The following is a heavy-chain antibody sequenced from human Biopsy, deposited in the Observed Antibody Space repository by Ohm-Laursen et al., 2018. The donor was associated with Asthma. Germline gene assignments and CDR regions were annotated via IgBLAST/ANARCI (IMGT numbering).Heavy chain of an antibody. CDR3: ATFPYGDYLPLDY. J-gene: IGHJ4*02. CDR2: ISGSGDST. V-gene: IGHV3-23*01. CDR1: GFTFSRYD. D-gene: IGHD4-17*01. Sequence: SLRLSCAASGFTFSRYDMSWVRQAPGKGLEWVSAISGSGDSTYYADSVKGRFTISRDNSKNTLYLQMNSLRAEDTAVYYCATFPYGDYLPLDYWGQGILVTVSS.